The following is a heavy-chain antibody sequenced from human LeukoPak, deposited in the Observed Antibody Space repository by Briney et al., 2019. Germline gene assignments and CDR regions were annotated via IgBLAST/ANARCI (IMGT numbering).Heavy chain of an antibody. CDR1: GYTFTSYG. CDR2: ISAYNGNT. Sequence: GASVKVSCKASGYTFTSYGISWVRQAPGQGLEWMGWISAYNGNTNYAQKLQGRVTMTTDTSTSTAYMELSRLRSDDTAVYYCARWYYYDSSGYYYLADAFDIWGQGTMVTVSS. V-gene: IGHV1-18*01. CDR3: ARWYYYDSSGYYYLADAFDI. D-gene: IGHD3-22*01. J-gene: IGHJ3*02.